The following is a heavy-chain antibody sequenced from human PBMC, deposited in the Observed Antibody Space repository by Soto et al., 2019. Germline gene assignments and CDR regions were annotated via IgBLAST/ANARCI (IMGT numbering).Heavy chain of an antibody. V-gene: IGHV3-33*01. J-gene: IGHJ4*02. CDR3: ARGGRIAAAGGNDY. Sequence: PGGSLRLSCAASGFTFSSYGMHWVRQAPGKWLEWVAVIWYDGSNKYYADSVKGRFTISRDNSKNTLYLQMNSLRAEDTAVYYCARGGRIAAAGGNDYWGQGXLVTVYS. D-gene: IGHD6-13*01. CDR1: GFTFSSYG. CDR2: IWYDGSNK.